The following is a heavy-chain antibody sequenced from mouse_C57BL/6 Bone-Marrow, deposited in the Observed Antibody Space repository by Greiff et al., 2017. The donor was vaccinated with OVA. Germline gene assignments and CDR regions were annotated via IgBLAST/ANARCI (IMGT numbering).Heavy chain of an antibody. Sequence: VQLQQSGAEVVRPGASVKLSCKASGYTFTDYYINWVKQRPGQGLEWIARIYPGSGNTYYTEKFKGKATLTAEKSSNTAYMQISSLTSEDSAVYFCSRDVGYFFEDWGQGTTLTVSS. CDR2: IYPGSGNT. V-gene: IGHV1-76*01. J-gene: IGHJ2*01. D-gene: IGHD2-3*01. CDR1: GYTFTDYY. CDR3: SRDVGYFFED.